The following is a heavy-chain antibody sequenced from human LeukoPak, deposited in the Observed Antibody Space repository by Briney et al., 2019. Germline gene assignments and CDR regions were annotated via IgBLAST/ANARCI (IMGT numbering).Heavy chain of an antibody. Sequence: SETLSLTCAVYGGSFSGYYWSWIRQLPGKGLEWIGEINHSGSTNYNPSLKSRVTISVDTSKNQFSLRLSSVTAADTAVYYCAKIFCSSITCYLDFWGQGTLVTVSS. D-gene: IGHD2-15*01. V-gene: IGHV4-34*01. CDR2: INHSGST. CDR1: GGSFSGYY. CDR3: AKIFCSSITCYLDF. J-gene: IGHJ4*02.